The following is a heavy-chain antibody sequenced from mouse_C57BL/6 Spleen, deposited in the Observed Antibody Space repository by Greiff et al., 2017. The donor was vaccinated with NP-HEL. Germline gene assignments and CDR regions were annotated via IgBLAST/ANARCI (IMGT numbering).Heavy chain of an antibody. CDR2: INPSTGGT. D-gene: IGHD1-1*01. CDR3: ARRIFYYGSHYYAMDY. J-gene: IGHJ4*01. CDR1: GYSFTGYY. Sequence: VQLKESGPELVKPGASVKISCKASGYSFTGYYMNWVKQSPEKSLEWIGEINPSTGGTTYNQKFKAKATLTVDKSSSTAYMQLKSLTSEDSAVYYCARRIFYYGSHYYAMDYWGQGTSVTVSS. V-gene: IGHV1-42*01.